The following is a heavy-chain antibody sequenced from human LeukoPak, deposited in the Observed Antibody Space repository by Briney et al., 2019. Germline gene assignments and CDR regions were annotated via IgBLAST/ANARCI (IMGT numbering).Heavy chain of an antibody. V-gene: IGHV3-30*01. Sequence: GRSLRLSCAASGFTFSSYAMDWVRQAPGKGLGWVAVISYNGSNKYYADPVKGRFTISRDNSKNTLYLQMNSLRAEDTAVYYCASGAAAGMGGFDYWGQGTLVTVSS. D-gene: IGHD6-13*01. CDR2: ISYNGSNK. J-gene: IGHJ4*02. CDR1: GFTFSSYA. CDR3: ASGAAAGMGGFDY.